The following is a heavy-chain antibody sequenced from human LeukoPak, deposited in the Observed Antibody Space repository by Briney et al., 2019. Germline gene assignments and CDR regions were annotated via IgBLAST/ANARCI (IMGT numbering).Heavy chain of an antibody. J-gene: IGHJ4*02. Sequence: GGSLRLSCAASGFIFSGYWMTWVRQAPGKGLEWVANIKQDGNKKYYVDSVKGRFTISRDNAKNSLYLQMSSLRDEDTAVYYCATYSNSADYFEYWGQGTLVSVSS. CDR3: ATYSNSADYFEY. CDR1: GFIFSGYW. CDR2: IKQDGNKK. D-gene: IGHD6-6*01. V-gene: IGHV3-7*01.